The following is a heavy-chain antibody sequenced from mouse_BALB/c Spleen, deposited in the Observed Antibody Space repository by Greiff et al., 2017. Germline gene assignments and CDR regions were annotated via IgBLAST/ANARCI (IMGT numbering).Heavy chain of an antibody. V-gene: IGHV1-20*02. CDR2: INPYNGDT. Sequence: EVQLQQSGPELVKPGASVKISCKASGYSFTGYFMNWVMQSHGKSLEWIGRINPYNGDTCYNQKFKGKATLTVDKSSSTAHMELRSLASEDSAVYYCASTNYGSIPWFAYWGQGTLVTVSA. J-gene: IGHJ3*01. D-gene: IGHD1-1*01. CDR1: GYSFTGYF. CDR3: ASTNYGSIPWFAY.